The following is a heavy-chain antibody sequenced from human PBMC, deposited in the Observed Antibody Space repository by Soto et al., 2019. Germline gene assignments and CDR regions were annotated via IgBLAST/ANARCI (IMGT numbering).Heavy chain of an antibody. V-gene: IGHV3-9*01. CDR1: GFTFDDYA. CDR3: AKDWGVAATPLYFDY. J-gene: IGHJ4*02. CDR2: ISWNSGSI. D-gene: IGHD2-15*01. Sequence: GGSLRLSCAASGFTFDDYAMHWVRQAPGKGLEWVSGISWNSGSIGYADSVKGRFTISRDNAKNSLYLQMNSLRAEDTALYYCAKDWGVAATPLYFDYWGQGTLVTVSS.